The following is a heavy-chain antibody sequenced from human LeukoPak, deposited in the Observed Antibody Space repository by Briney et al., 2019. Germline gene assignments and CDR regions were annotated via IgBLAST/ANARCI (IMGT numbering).Heavy chain of an antibody. D-gene: IGHD6-13*01. V-gene: IGHV3-33*01. J-gene: IGHJ3*02. CDR1: GFTFSSYG. CDR2: IWYDGSNK. CDR3: ARDRSGYSDAFDI. Sequence: GGSLRLSCAASGFTFSSYGMHWVRQAPGKGLEWVAVIWYDGSNKYYADSVKGRFTISKDNSKNTLYLQMNSLRAEDTAVYYCARDRSGYSDAFDIWGQGTMVTVSS.